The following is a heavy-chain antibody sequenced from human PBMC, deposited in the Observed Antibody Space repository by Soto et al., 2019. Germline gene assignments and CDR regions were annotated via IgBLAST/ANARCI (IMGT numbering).Heavy chain of an antibody. CDR2: IWYDGSNK. CDR3: ATHCSSTSCSRKLRMDV. D-gene: IGHD2-2*01. J-gene: IGHJ6*02. CDR1: GFTFSSYG. Sequence: GGSLRLSCAASGFTFSSYGMHWVRQAPGKGLEWVAGIWYDGSNKYYADSVKGRFTISRDNSKNTLYLQMNSLRAEDTAVYYCATHCSSTSCSRKLRMDVWGQGTTVTVSS. V-gene: IGHV3-33*01.